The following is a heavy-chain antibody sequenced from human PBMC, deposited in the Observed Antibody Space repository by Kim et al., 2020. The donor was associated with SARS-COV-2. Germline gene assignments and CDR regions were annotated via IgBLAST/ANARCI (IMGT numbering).Heavy chain of an antibody. V-gene: IGHV3-23*03. D-gene: IGHD3-3*01. Sequence: GGSLRLSCAASGFTFSSYAMSWVRQAPGKGLEWVSVIYSGGSSTYYADSVKGRFTISRDNSKNTLYLQMNSLRAEDTAVYYCAKGRITIFGVVIQDNGYGMDVWGQGTTVTVSS. CDR2: IYSGGSST. CDR1: GFTFSSYA. CDR3: AKGRITIFGVVIQDNGYGMDV. J-gene: IGHJ6*02.